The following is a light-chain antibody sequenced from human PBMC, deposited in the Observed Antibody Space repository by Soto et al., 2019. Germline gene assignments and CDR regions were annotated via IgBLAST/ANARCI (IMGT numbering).Light chain of an antibody. J-gene: IGKJ1*01. V-gene: IGKV3-20*01. CDR3: QQYGSSPPT. CDR1: QSVSTNY. Sequence: EIVLTQSPGTLSLSPGERATLSCRVSQSVSTNYLAWYQRKPGQAPRLLIYGASSRATDIPNRFSGSGSGTDFTLTITRLKAEDFAVYYCQQYGSSPPTFGQGTKVEIK. CDR2: GAS.